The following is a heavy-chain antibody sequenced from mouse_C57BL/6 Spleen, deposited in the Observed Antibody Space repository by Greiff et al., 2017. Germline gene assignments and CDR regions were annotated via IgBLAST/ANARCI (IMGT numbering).Heavy chain of an antibody. CDR3: ARRFITTVVGYFDV. Sequence: QVQLQQPGAELVKPGASVKLSCKASGYTFTSYWMPWVKQRPGQGLEWIGEIDPSDSYTNYNQKFKGKATLTVDTSSSAAYMQLSSLTSEDSAVYYCARRFITTVVGYFDVWGTGTTVTVSS. J-gene: IGHJ1*03. CDR2: IDPSDSYT. V-gene: IGHV1-50*01. D-gene: IGHD1-1*01. CDR1: GYTFTSYW.